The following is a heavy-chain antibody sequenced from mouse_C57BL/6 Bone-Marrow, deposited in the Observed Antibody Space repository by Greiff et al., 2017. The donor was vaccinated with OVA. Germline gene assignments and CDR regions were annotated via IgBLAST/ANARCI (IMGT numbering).Heavy chain of an antibody. CDR3: ARPTGLYAMDY. D-gene: IGHD4-1*02. CDR2: INPSTGGT. CDR1: GYSFTGYY. Sequence: EVQGVESGPELVKPGASVKISCKASGYSFTGYYMNWVKQSPEKSLEWIGEINPSTGGTTYNQKFKAKATLTVDKSSSTAYMQLKSLTSEDSAVYYCARPTGLYAMDYWGQGTSVTVSS. J-gene: IGHJ4*01. V-gene: IGHV1-42*01.